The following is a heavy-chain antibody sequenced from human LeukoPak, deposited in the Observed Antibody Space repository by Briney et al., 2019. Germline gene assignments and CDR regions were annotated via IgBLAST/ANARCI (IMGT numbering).Heavy chain of an antibody. J-gene: IGHJ4*02. CDR2: ISSSGSTI. D-gene: IGHD3-3*01. Sequence: GGSLRLSCAASGFTFSGYGMNWVRQAPGKGLEWVSYISSSGSTIYYADSVKGRFTISRDNAKNSLYLQMNSLRAEDTAVYYCARTDYDFWSGYYLDYWGQGTLVTVSS. CDR1: GFTFSGYG. V-gene: IGHV3-48*04. CDR3: ARTDYDFWSGYYLDY.